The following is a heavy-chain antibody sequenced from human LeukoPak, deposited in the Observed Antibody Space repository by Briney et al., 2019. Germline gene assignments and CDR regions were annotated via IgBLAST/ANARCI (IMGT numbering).Heavy chain of an antibody. CDR2: ISGSGAYT. CDR1: GFTFGRFG. Sequence: PGGSLRLSCAASGFTFGRFGMHWVRQAPGKGLEWVSTISGSGAYTDYADSVKGRFTISRDNSRKTLSLQMNSLTAEDTAVYYCAKDFRGYDQPIEYWGQGTLVTVSS. J-gene: IGHJ4*02. CDR3: AKDFRGYDQPIEY. D-gene: IGHD5-12*01. V-gene: IGHV3-23*01.